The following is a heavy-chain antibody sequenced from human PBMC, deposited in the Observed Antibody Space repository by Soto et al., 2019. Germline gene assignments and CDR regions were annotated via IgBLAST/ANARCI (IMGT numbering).Heavy chain of an antibody. J-gene: IGHJ4*02. CDR1: GFTFTNYN. CDR2: ITSSSSYK. V-gene: IGHV3-21*01. Sequence: GGSLRLSCAASGFTFTNYNMNWVRQAPGKGLEWISSITSSSSYKYYADSVKGRFTVSRDNAKNSLYLQMNSLRVEDTAMYYCARAPTTVWGQGTLVTAPQ. CDR3: ARAPTTV. D-gene: IGHD1-26*01.